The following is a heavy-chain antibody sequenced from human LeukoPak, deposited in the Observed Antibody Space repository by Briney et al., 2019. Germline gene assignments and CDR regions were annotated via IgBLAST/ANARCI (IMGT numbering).Heavy chain of an antibody. CDR3: ASAAVVVVAATDY. V-gene: IGHV3-48*03. J-gene: IGHJ4*02. D-gene: IGHD2-15*01. Sequence: GGSLRLSCAASGFTFSSYEMNWVRQAPGKGLEWVSYISSGSTIYYADSVKGRFTISRDNAKNSLYLQMNSLRAEDTAVYYCASAAVVVVAATDYWGQGTLVTVSS. CDR2: ISSGSTI. CDR1: GFTFSSYE.